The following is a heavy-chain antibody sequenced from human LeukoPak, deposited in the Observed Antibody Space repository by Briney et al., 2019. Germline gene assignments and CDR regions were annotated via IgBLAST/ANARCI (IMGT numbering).Heavy chain of an antibody. V-gene: IGHV3-23*01. CDR3: AKRDSSGWYH. CDR1: YX. J-gene: IGHJ4*02. CDR2: ISGSGGST. Sequence: YXMSWVRQAPGKGLEWVSAISGSGGSTYYADSVKGRFTISRDNSKNTLYLQMNSLRAEDTAVYYCAKRDSSGWYHWGQGTLVTVSS. D-gene: IGHD6-19*01.